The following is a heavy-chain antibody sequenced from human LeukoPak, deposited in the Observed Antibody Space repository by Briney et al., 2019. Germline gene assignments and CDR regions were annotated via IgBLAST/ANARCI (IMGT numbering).Heavy chain of an antibody. CDR3: AKDIRVVTNFFDY. Sequence: ASVKVSCKASGYTFTGYYMHWVRQAPGQGLEWMGWINPNSGGTNYAQKFQGRVTMTRDTSISTAYMELSRLRSDDTAVYYCAKDIRVVTNFFDYWGQGTLVTVSS. D-gene: IGHD2-21*02. CDR2: INPNSGGT. V-gene: IGHV1-2*02. CDR1: GYTFTGYY. J-gene: IGHJ4*02.